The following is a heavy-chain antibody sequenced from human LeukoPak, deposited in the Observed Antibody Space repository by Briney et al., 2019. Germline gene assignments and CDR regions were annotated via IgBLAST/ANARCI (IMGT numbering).Heavy chain of an antibody. CDR3: ARSYCSSSCYALGAFDI. CDR2: IYYSGTT. CDR1: GGPISSSSYY. D-gene: IGHD2-2*01. J-gene: IGHJ3*02. V-gene: IGHV4-39*01. Sequence: PSETLSLTCTVSGGPISSSSYYWGWIRQPPGKGLEWMGSIYYSGTTYYSPSLKSRVTISVDMSKNQFSLRLSSVTAADTAAYYCARSYCSSSCYALGAFDIWGQGTLVTVSS.